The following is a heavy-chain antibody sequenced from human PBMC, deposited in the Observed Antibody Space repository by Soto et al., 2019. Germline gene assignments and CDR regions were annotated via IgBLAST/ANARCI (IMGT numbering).Heavy chain of an antibody. V-gene: IGHV4-4*02. J-gene: IGHJ6*02. CDR1: GGSISSSNW. D-gene: IGHD3-10*01. CDR2: IYHSGST. CDR3: ARDPGDYYGSGSYYSYYYYGMDV. Sequence: PSETLSLTCAVSGGSISSSNWWSWVRQPPGKGLEWIGEIYHSGSTNYNPSLKSRVTISVDKSKNQFSLKLSSVTAADTAVYYCARDPGDYYGSGSYYSYYYYGMDVWGQGTTVTVSS.